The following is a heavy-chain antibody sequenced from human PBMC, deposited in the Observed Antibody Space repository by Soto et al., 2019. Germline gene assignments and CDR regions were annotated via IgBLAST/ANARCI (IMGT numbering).Heavy chain of an antibody. CDR1: GFTFSDNY. Sequence: GGSLRLSCAASGFTFSDNYMSWIRQAPGKGLEWVSYISRSGTTIYYADSVKGRFTISRDNAKNSLYLQMDSLRAEDTAVYYCVRAPYGFTSWFDSWGQGTLVTVSS. CDR3: VRAPYGFTSWFDS. J-gene: IGHJ5*01. D-gene: IGHD3-10*01. V-gene: IGHV3-11*01. CDR2: ISRSGTTI.